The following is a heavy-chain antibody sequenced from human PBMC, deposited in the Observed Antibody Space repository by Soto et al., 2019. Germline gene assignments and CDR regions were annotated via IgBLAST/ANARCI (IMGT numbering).Heavy chain of an antibody. J-gene: IGHJ6*02. D-gene: IGHD1-26*01. CDR2: ISSSSSYI. CDR1: GFTFSSYS. V-gene: IGHV3-21*01. CDR3: ARDPRVGATYYYYYYGMDV. Sequence: EVQLVESGGGLVKPGGSLRLSCAASGFTFSSYSMNWVRQAPGKGLEWVSSISSSSSYIYYADPVKGRFTISRDNAKNSLYLQMNSLRAEDTAVYYCARDPRVGATYYYYYYGMDVWGQGTTVTVSS.